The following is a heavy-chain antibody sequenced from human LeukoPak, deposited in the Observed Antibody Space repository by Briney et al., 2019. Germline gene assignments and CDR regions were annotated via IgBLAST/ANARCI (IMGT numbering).Heavy chain of an antibody. CDR1: GFTFSSYA. V-gene: IGHV3-30*01. Sequence: GGSLRLSCAASGFTFSSYAMHWVRQAPGKGLEWVAAISYDGSNKYYADSVKGRFTISRDNSKNTLYLQMNSLRAEDTAVYYCARDNGYCTNGVCYNNWFDPWGQGTLVTVSS. J-gene: IGHJ5*02. CDR2: ISYDGSNK. D-gene: IGHD2-8*01. CDR3: ARDNGYCTNGVCYNNWFDP.